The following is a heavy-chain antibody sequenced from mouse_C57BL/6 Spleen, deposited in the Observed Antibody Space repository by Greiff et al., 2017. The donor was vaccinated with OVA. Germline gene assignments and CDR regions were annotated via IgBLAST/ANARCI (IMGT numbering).Heavy chain of an antibody. J-gene: IGHJ2*01. CDR3: ARGSSGYFDY. V-gene: IGHV1-26*01. D-gene: IGHD3-2*02. Sequence: VQLQQSGPELVKPGASVKISCKASGYTFTDYYMNWVKQSHGKSLEWIGDINPNNGGTSYNQKFKGKATLTVDKSSSTAYMELRSPTSEDSAVYYCARGSSGYFDYWGQGTTLTVSS. CDR2: INPNNGGT. CDR1: GYTFTDYY.